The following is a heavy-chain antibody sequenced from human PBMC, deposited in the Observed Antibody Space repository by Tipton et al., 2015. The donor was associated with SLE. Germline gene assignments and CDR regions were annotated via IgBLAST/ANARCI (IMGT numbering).Heavy chain of an antibody. D-gene: IGHD1-20*01. CDR2: IYYSGST. CDR3: ASPSITGTSGWFDP. J-gene: IGHJ5*02. Sequence: TLSLTCAVSGYSISSGYYWGWIRQPPGKGLEWIGSIYYSGSTYYNPSLKSRVTISVDTSKNQFSLKLSSVTAADTAVYYCASPSITGTSGWFDPWGQGTLVTVTS. CDR1: GYSISSGYY. V-gene: IGHV4-38-2*01.